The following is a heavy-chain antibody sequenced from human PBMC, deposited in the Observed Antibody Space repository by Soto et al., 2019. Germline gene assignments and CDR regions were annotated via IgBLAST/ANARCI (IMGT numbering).Heavy chain of an antibody. J-gene: IGHJ3*01. Sequence: PGGSLRLSXAASGFTFSAYTMNWVRQAPGKGLEWVSSITDSSTYIYYADSVRGRFTISRDNARNSLFLQMNSLRAEDTAVYYCARDSLNTSPSDALDVWGQGTLVTVSS. V-gene: IGHV3-21*01. CDR1: GFTFSAYT. CDR3: ARDSLNTSPSDALDV. CDR2: ITDSSTYI.